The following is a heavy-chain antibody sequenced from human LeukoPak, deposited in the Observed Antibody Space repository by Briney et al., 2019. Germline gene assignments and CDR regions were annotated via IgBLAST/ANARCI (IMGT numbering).Heavy chain of an antibody. CDR1: GGSISSSTW. J-gene: IGHJ2*01. D-gene: IGHD3-10*01. V-gene: IGHV4-39*01. CDR2: IYYSGST. Sequence: SETLSLTCTVSGGSISSSTWWSWVRQPPGRGLEWIGSIYYSGSTYYNPSLKSRVTISVDTSKNQFSLKLSSVTAADTAVYYCARHRFGELLHFDLWGRGTLVTVSS. CDR3: ARHRFGELLHFDL.